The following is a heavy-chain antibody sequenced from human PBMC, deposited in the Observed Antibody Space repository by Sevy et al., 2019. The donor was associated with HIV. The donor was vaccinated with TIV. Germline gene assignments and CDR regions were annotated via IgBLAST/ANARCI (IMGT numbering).Heavy chain of an antibody. CDR1: GFTFSSYS. V-gene: IGHV3-48*01. J-gene: IGHJ6*02. D-gene: IGHD3-3*01. CDR2: ISSSSSTI. CDR3: ARDLIWDYDFWSGYYYGMDV. Sequence: GSLRLSCAASGFTFSSYSMNWVRQAPGKGLEWVSYISSSSSTIYYADSVKGRFTISRDNAKNSLYLQMNSLRAEDTAVYYCARDLIWDYDFWSGYYYGMDVWGQGTTVTVSS.